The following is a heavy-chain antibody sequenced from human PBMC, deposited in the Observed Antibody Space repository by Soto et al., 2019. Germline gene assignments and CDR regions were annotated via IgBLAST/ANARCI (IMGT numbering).Heavy chain of an antibody. CDR3: ARVTRYSDWFDPALFDP. V-gene: IGHV3-7*01. CDR2: IKQDGSEK. CDR1: GFTFSSYW. Sequence: RRLSCAASGFTFSSYWMSWVRQAPGKGLEWVANIKQDGSEKYYVDSVKGRFTISRDNAKNSLYLQMNSLRAEDTAVYYCARVTRYSDWFDPALFDPWGQGTPVTVSS. D-gene: IGHD3-9*01. J-gene: IGHJ5*02.